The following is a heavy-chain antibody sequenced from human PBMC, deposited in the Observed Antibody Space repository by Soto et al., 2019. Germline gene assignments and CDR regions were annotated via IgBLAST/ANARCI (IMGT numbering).Heavy chain of an antibody. CDR3: VKYRAKQLILGLWLDP. V-gene: IGHV3-23*01. J-gene: IGHJ5*02. D-gene: IGHD3-22*01. CDR2: TSVGGGSA. CDR1: GFTFSDYV. Sequence: EVQLLQSGGHLVRPGGSLRLSCVASGFTFSDYVMTWVRQAPEKGLEWVSTTSVGGGSAYYADSVKGRFAISRDNSKNTLYLHLNSLRAADTAVYDCVKYRAKQLILGLWLDPLGQGTLVTVSS.